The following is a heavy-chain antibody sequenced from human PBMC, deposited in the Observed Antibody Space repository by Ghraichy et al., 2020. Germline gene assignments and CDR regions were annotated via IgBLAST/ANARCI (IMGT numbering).Heavy chain of an antibody. CDR3: ASNIRAGEKGSAFDI. D-gene: IGHD7-27*01. CDR2: INHSGST. J-gene: IGHJ3*02. CDR1: GGSFSGYY. V-gene: IGHV4-34*01. Sequence: SETLSLTCAVYGGSFSGYYWSWIRQPPGKGLEWIGEINHSGSTNYNPSLKSRVTISVDTSKNQFSLKLSSVTAADTAVYYCASNIRAGEKGSAFDIWGQGTMVTVSS.